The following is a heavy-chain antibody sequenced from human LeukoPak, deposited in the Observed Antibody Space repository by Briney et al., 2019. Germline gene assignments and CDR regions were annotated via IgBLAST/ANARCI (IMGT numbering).Heavy chain of an antibody. CDR3: ARGGRGSAAVVAPRSFDI. V-gene: IGHV3-23*03. J-gene: IGHJ3*02. CDR2: TYTRGNS. D-gene: IGHD3-22*01. Sequence: GGSLRLSCAASGFTFSSSAMSWVRQAPGKGLEWASVTYTRGNSYYTDSVKGRFIISRDTSKNTMDLQMNSLRPEDSALYFCARGGRGSAAVVAPRSFDIWGQGTMVAVSS. CDR1: GFTFSSSA.